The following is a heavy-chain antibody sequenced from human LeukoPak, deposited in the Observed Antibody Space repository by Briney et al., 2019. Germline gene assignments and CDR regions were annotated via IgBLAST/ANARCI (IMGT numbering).Heavy chain of an antibody. V-gene: IGHV5-51*01. CDR1: RHSFTNYW. D-gene: IGHD4-23*01. Sequence: GESLKISCTGSRHSFTNYWIGWVRQMPGKALEWMGIIYFGDSTTRYSPSFQGQVTISADKSTATAYLQWSCLKASDTAVYYCSGARHGNTYFDDWGQGTLVTVSS. J-gene: IGHJ4*02. CDR3: SGARHGNTYFDD. CDR2: IYFGDSTT.